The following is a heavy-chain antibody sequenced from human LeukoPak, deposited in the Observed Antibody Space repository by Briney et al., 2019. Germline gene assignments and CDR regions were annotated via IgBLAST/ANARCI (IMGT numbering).Heavy chain of an antibody. CDR1: GFTFDDYA. CDR3: AKDMGIVGATLDY. CDR2: ISGNSGSI. V-gene: IGHV3-9*01. D-gene: IGHD1-26*01. J-gene: IGHJ4*02. Sequence: PGGSLRLSCAASGFTFDDYAMHWVRQAPGKGLEWVSGISGNSGSIGYADSVKGRFTISRDNAKNSLYLQMNSLRAEDTALYYCAKDMGIVGATLDYWGQGTLVTVSS.